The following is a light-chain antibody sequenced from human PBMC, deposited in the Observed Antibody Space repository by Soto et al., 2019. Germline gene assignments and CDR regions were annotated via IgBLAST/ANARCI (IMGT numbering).Light chain of an antibody. Sequence: QSGLTQPASVSGSPGQSITISCTGTSRDVGGYNYVSWYQQHPGEAPKLIIYEVSNQPSGVSNRFSGSKSGNTASLTISGLQAEDEADYYCSAYTSSGTQVFGRGTKVTVL. J-gene: IGLJ1*01. CDR1: SRDVGGYNY. CDR3: SAYTSSGTQV. V-gene: IGLV2-14*01. CDR2: EVS.